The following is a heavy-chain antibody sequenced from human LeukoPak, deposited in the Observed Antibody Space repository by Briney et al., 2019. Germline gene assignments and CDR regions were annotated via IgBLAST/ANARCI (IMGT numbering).Heavy chain of an antibody. J-gene: IGHJ4*01. D-gene: IGHD3-22*01. CDR1: GDSISSYY. CDR2: IYSSGSA. Sequence: SETLSLTCTVSGDSISSYYWSWIRQPPGKGLEWIGYIYSSGSANYNPSLKSRVIISGDTSKNQISLNLTSVTAADTAVYFCARHRDYYDTWGHGTLVTVSS. V-gene: IGHV4-59*08. CDR3: ARHRDYYDT.